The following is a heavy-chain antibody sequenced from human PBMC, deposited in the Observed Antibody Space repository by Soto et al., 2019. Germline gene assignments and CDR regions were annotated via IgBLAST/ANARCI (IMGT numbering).Heavy chain of an antibody. CDR1: A. CDR3: ARDKGEGGYSYGLRGMDV. D-gene: IGHD5-18*01. CDR2: ISYDGSNK. V-gene: IGHV3-30-3*01. J-gene: IGHJ6*02. Sequence: AMHWVRQAPGKGLEWVAVISYDGSNKYYADSVKGRFTISRDNSKNTLYLQMNSLRAEDTAVYYCARDKGEGGYSYGLRGMDVWGQGTTVTVSS.